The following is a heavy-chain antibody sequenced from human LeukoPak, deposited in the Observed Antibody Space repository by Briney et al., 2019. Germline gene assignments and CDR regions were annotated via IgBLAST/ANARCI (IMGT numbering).Heavy chain of an antibody. Sequence: GGSLRLSCAASGFTFSSYAMSWVRQAPGKGLEWVSAISGSGGSTYYADSVKGRFTISRDNSKNTLYLQMNSLRAEDMAVYYCAKGDIVVVTAAYFDYWGQGTLVTVSS. D-gene: IGHD2-21*02. V-gene: IGHV3-23*01. J-gene: IGHJ4*02. CDR2: ISGSGGST. CDR1: GFTFSSYA. CDR3: AKGDIVVVTAAYFDY.